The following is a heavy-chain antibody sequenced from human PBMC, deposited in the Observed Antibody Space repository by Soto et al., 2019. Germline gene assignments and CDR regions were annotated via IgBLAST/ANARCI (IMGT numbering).Heavy chain of an antibody. CDR2: ISSNAGTT. V-gene: IGHV3-64*01. D-gene: IGHD1-7*01. CDR3: VRRVSGNYDY. Sequence: EVQLAESGGGMVQPGGSLRLSCVASGFTFSSYDMHWVRQAPGKGLEYVSSISSNAGTTYYGNSVKGRFTISRDNSKNTLYLQMGSLRADDMAVYYCVRRVSGNYDYWGQGTLVTVSS. CDR1: GFTFSSYD. J-gene: IGHJ4*02.